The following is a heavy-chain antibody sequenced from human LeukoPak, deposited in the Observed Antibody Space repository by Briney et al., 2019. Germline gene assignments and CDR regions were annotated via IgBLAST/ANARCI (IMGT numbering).Heavy chain of an antibody. Sequence: GGSLRLSCAASGFNFTNYNMNWVRQAPGKGLEWVSSIHSSSGSIYYADSLKGRFTISRDNSKNTLYLQMNSLRAEDTAVYYCARGGDSLPFDYWGQGTLVTVSS. CDR1: GFNFTNYN. D-gene: IGHD3-3*01. CDR2: IHSSSGSI. V-gene: IGHV3-21*04. CDR3: ARGGDSLPFDY. J-gene: IGHJ4*02.